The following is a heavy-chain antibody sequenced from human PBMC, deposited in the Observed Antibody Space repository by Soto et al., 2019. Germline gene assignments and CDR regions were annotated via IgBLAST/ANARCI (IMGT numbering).Heavy chain of an antibody. Sequence: QVQLQESGPGLVKPSGTLSLTCAVSGGSISSSNWWSWVRQPPGKGLEWIGEIYHSGSTNYNPSLKSRGTISVDKSKNQFSLKLSSVPAADTAVYYCASSTAMVGHTGGMDVWGQGTTVTVSS. D-gene: IGHD5-18*01. CDR3: ASSTAMVGHTGGMDV. J-gene: IGHJ6*02. CDR1: GGSISSSNW. V-gene: IGHV4-4*02. CDR2: IYHSGST.